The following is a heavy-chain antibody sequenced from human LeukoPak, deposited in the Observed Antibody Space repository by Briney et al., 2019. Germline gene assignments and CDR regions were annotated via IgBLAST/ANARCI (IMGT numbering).Heavy chain of an antibody. CDR1: GGSFSGYY. D-gene: IGHD5-12*01. CDR2: INHSGST. J-gene: IGHJ4*02. CDR3: ARATYSGYEYFDY. V-gene: IGHV4-34*01. Sequence: PSETLSLTCAVYGGSFSGYYWSWIRQPPGKGLEWIGEINHSGSTSYNPSLKSRVTISVDTSKNQFSLKLSSVTAADTAVYYCARATYSGYEYFDYWGQGTLVTVSS.